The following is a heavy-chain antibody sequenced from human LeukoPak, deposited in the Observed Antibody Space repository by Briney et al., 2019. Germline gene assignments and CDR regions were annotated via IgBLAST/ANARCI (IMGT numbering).Heavy chain of an antibody. V-gene: IGHV3-30*18. J-gene: IGHJ4*02. CDR3: AKDRGSGWFVFDY. D-gene: IGHD6-19*01. Sequence: GGSLRLPCAASGFTFSSYGMHWVRQAPGKGLEWVAVISYDGSNKYYADSVKGRFTISRDNSKNTLYLQMNSLRAEDTAVYYCAKDRGSGWFVFDYWGQGTLVTVSS. CDR2: ISYDGSNK. CDR1: GFTFSSYG.